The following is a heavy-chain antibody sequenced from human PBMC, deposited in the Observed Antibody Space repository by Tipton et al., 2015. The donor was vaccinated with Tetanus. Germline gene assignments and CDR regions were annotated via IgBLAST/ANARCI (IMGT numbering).Heavy chain of an antibody. J-gene: IGHJ4*02. Sequence: TLSLTCTASGGSIRGGTFYWGWIRQPPGKGLEWIGSIYESGDTYYIPSLKSRATISVDTSKNQFSLNLNSMAAADTGVYYCARHQSGYFTPFDYWGQGNLVTVSS. D-gene: IGHD3-3*01. CDR2: IYESGDT. CDR3: ARHQSGYFTPFDY. CDR1: GGSIRGGTFY. V-gene: IGHV4-39*01.